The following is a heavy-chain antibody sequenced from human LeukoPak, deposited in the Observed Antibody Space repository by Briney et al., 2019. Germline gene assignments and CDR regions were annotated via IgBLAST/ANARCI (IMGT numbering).Heavy chain of an antibody. J-gene: IGHJ2*01. CDR1: GGSISSYY. CDR3: ASTYGDYRGWYFDL. D-gene: IGHD4-17*01. V-gene: IGHV4-59*08. Sequence: PSETLSLTCTVSGGSISSYYWSWIRQPPGKGLEWIGYIYYSGSTNYNPSLKSRVTISVDTSKNQFSLKLSSVTAADTAVYYCASTYGDYRGWYFDLWGRGTLVTVSS. CDR2: IYYSGST.